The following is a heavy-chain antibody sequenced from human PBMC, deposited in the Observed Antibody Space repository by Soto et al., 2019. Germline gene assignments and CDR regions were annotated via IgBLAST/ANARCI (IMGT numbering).Heavy chain of an antibody. CDR3: ARGSVYLSPGFFDY. Sequence: PSETLSLTCAVYGGSFSGYYWSWIRQPPGKGLEWIGCIYYSGSTNYNPSLKSRVTISVDTSKNQFSLKLSSVPAADTAVYYCARGSVYLSPGFFDYWGQGTLVTVSS. CDR1: GGSFSGYY. V-gene: IGHV4-59*01. J-gene: IGHJ4*02. D-gene: IGHD1-1*01. CDR2: IYYSGST.